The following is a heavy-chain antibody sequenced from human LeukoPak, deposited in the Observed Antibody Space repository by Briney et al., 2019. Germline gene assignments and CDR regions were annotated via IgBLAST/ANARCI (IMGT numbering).Heavy chain of an antibody. CDR3: ARDPRTYFHSFDY. CDR1: GDSVSSSTDY. D-gene: IGHD2/OR15-2a*01. J-gene: IGHJ4*02. Sequence: SETLSLTCTVSGDSVSSSTDYWGWVRQPRGKGLEWLGRIYYSVSTYYNSSLKSQFTISVHTSKTQFSLKRRSGTARDKAVFYCARDPRTYFHSFDYWAQGTLVTVSS. V-gene: IGHV4-39*07. CDR2: IYYSVST.